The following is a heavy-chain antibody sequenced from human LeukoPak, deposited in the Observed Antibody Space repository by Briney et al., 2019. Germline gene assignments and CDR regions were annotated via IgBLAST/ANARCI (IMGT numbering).Heavy chain of an antibody. J-gene: IGHJ4*02. Sequence: GGSLRLSCAASGFTFSSYAMSWVRQVPGKGLEWVSVISGSGDNTYYADSVKGRFTISRDNSKNMLYLQMNSLRAEDTAVYYCAKDFSGYYLGYYFDYWGQGTLVTVSS. CDR1: GFTFSSYA. CDR2: ISGSGDNT. CDR3: AKDFSGYYLGYYFDY. V-gene: IGHV3-23*01. D-gene: IGHD3-22*01.